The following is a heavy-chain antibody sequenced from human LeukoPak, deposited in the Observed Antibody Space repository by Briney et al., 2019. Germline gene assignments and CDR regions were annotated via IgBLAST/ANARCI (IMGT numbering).Heavy chain of an antibody. V-gene: IGHV4-39*01. CDR3: ARHVRDSSGRAADY. J-gene: IGHJ4*02. Sequence: SETLSLTCTVSGGSISSSSYYWGWIRQPPGKGLGWIGSIYYSGSTYYNPSLKSRVTISVDTSKNQFSLELSSVTAADTAVYYCARHVRDSSGRAADYWGQGTLVTVSS. CDR1: GGSISSSSYY. CDR2: IYYSGST. D-gene: IGHD6-19*01.